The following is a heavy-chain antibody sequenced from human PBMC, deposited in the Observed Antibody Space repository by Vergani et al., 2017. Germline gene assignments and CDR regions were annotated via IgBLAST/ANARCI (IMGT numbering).Heavy chain of an antibody. CDR2: VFWDDDK. J-gene: IGHJ4*02. Sequence: QITLKESGPTLVKPTQTLTLTCTFSGFSLTTRGVAVGWIRQPPGKALEWLAIVFWDDDKRYSPSLRNRVTITRDTSRNKVVLTMTNIDPVDTATYYCTXRPDCSVGHCYDDYWGQGTLVTVSS. CDR3: TXRPDCSVGHCYDDY. D-gene: IGHD2-15*01. CDR1: GFSLTTRGVA. V-gene: IGHV2-5*02.